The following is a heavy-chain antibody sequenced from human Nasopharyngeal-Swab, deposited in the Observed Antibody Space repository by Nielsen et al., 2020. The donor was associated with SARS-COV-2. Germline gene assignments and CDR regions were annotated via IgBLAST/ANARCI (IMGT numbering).Heavy chain of an antibody. D-gene: IGHD6-13*01. CDR1: GFTFSSYA. V-gene: IGHV3-30-3*01. CDR2: ISYDGSNK. CDR3: ARDPSSSWLYDAFDI. J-gene: IGHJ3*02. Sequence: GGSLKISCAASGFTFSSYAMHWVRQAPGKGLEWVAVISYDGSNKYYADSVKGRFTISRDNSKNTLYLQMNSLRAEDTAVYYCARDPSSSWLYDAFDIWGQGTMVTVSS.